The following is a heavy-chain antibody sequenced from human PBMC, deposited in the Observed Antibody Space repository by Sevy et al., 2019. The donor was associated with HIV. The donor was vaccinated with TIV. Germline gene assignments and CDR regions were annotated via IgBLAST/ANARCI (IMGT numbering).Heavy chain of an antibody. CDR2: ISSSSSTI. D-gene: IGHD3-10*01. CDR3: ARDQYGSGSYRTYYYYYGMDV. CDR1: GFTFSSYS. V-gene: IGHV3-48*01. Sequence: GGSLRLSCAASGFTFSSYSMNWVRQAPGKGLEWVSYISSSSSTIYYADSVKGRFTISRDNAKNSLYLKMNSLRAEDTSVYYCARDQYGSGSYRTYYYYYGMDVWGQGTTVTVSS. J-gene: IGHJ6*02.